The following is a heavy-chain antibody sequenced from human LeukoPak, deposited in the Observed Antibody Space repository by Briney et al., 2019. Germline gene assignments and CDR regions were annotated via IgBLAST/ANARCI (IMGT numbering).Heavy chain of an antibody. D-gene: IGHD3-10*01. V-gene: IGHV3-23*01. CDR1: GFTFSIYA. Sequence: PGGSLRLSCAATGFTFSIYAMSWVRHAPRKGVEWVSGISGSGGSTYYADSVRGRFTSSRSNSKNTRYLQMNSLTAKATALYTCAKEHGAGSYYVGYWGQGTVVTVSS. J-gene: IGHJ4*02. CDR3: AKEHGAGSYYVGY. CDR2: ISGSGGST.